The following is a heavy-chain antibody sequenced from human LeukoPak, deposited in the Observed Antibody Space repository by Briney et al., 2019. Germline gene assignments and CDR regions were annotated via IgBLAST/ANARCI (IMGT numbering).Heavy chain of an antibody. CDR3: ARDSAYSSSWNWFDP. D-gene: IGHD6-13*01. J-gene: IGHJ5*02. CDR2: IYYSGST. Sequence: PSQTLSLTCTVSGGSISSGGYYWSWIRQHPGKGLEWIGYIYYSGSTYYNPSLKSRVTISVDTSKNQFSLKLSSVTAADTAVYYCARDSAYSSSWNWFDPWGQGTLVTVSS. CDR1: GGSISSGGYY. V-gene: IGHV4-31*03.